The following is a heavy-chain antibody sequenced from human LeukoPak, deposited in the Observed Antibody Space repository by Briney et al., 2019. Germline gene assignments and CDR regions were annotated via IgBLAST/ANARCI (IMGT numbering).Heavy chain of an antibody. V-gene: IGHV5-51*01. D-gene: IGHD5-24*01. CDR1: GYSFINYW. CDR2: IYPGDSDT. Sequence: GESLKISCKGSGYSFINYWIGWVRQMPGKGLEWMGIIYPGDSDTRYSPSFQGQVTISADKSISTAYLQWSSLKASDTAMYYCARTPRDGYNEFDYWGQGTLVTVSS. CDR3: ARTPRDGYNEFDY. J-gene: IGHJ4*02.